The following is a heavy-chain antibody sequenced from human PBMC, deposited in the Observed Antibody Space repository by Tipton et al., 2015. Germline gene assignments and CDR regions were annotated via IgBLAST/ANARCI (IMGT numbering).Heavy chain of an antibody. CDR2: ISQRNGT. CDR1: GGSISSYY. D-gene: IGHD2-8*01. Sequence: TLSLTCTVSGGSISSYYCGCIRQTPGKGLEWIGYISQRNGTNYNPSLNSRVTISVDTSKNQFFLRMTPVTAADTAVYYCARIRGAYVLGHWGQGGLVTAPS. V-gene: IGHV4-59*12. J-gene: IGHJ5*02. CDR3: ARIRGAYVLGH.